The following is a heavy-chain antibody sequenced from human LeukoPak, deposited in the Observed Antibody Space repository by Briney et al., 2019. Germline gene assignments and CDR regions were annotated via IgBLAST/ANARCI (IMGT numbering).Heavy chain of an antibody. D-gene: IGHD3-22*01. Sequence: GGSLRLSCAASGFTVSSNYMSWVRQAPGKGLEWVSVIYSGGSTYYADSVKGRFTISRDNSKNTLYLQMNSLRAEDTAVCYCAREWGFYDSSGCLDYWGQGTLVTVSS. CDR3: AREWGFYDSSGCLDY. CDR1: GFTVSSNY. V-gene: IGHV3-53*01. J-gene: IGHJ4*02. CDR2: IYSGGST.